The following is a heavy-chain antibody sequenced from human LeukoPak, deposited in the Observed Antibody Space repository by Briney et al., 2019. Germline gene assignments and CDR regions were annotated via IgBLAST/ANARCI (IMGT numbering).Heavy chain of an antibody. J-gene: IGHJ6*02. CDR1: GGSISSYY. D-gene: IGHD2-15*01. CDR2: IYYSGST. CDR3: ARGYEVVVAATVYYYYGMDV. V-gene: IGHV4-59*08. Sequence: SETLSLTCTVSGGSISSYYWSWIRQPPGKGLEWIGYIYYSGSTYYNPSLKSRVTISVDTSKNQFSLKLSSVTAADTAVYYCARGYEVVVAATVYYYYGMDVWGQGTTVTVSS.